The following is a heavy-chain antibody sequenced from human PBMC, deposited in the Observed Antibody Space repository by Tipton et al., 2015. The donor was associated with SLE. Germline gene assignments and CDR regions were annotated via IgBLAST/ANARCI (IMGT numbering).Heavy chain of an antibody. D-gene: IGHD1-26*01. CDR2: ISAYTGHT. CDR3: ASALVGARGDFDY. J-gene: IGHJ4*02. CDR1: GYIFSSYG. V-gene: IGHV1-18*01. Sequence: QSGPEVKKPGASVKVSCKASGYIFSSYGLSWVRQAPGQGLEWMGWISAYTGHTGYAQKFQGRVTMTTDTSTSTAYMELRSLRSDDTAVYYCASALVGARGDFDYWGQGTPVTVSS.